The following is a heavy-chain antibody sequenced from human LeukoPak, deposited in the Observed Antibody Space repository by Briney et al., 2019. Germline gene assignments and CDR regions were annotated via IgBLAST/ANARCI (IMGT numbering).Heavy chain of an antibody. CDR1: GFTFSTYG. CDR3: ARALWFGEFLFDY. CDR2: ISGSADFT. D-gene: IGHD3-10*01. V-gene: IGHV3-23*01. J-gene: IGHJ4*02. Sequence: GGSLRLSCEASGFTFSTYGMSWVRQAPGKGLEWVSTISGSADFTYYADSVRGRFTISRDNSKNTLYLQMNSLRAEDTAVYYCARALWFGEFLFDYWGQGTLVTVSS.